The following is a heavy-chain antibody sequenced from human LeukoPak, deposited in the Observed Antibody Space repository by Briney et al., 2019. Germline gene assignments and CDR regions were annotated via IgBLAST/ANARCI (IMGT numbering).Heavy chain of an antibody. Sequence: PGGSLRLSCVASGFTFSDHAMAWVRQAPGKGLEWVSAITGAGDQTYYAGSVRGRFSISRDNSKNALYLQMNALTAEDTALYFCAKDGMSYETRVHVYYFDSWGQGALVAVSS. D-gene: IGHD5/OR15-5a*01. J-gene: IGHJ4*02. CDR2: ITGAGDQT. V-gene: IGHV3-23*01. CDR3: AKDGMSYETRVHVYYFDS. CDR1: GFTFSDHA.